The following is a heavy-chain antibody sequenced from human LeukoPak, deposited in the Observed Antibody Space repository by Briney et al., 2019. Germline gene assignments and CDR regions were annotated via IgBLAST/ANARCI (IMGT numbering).Heavy chain of an antibody. V-gene: IGHV3-74*01. CDR1: GFTFSSYW. D-gene: IGHD6-19*01. Sequence: PGGSLRLSCAASGFTFSSYWLHWVRQAPGKGLVWVSRINSDGSSKNYADSVKGRFTISRDNAKNTLYLQMDSLRAEDTAVYYCARGGSGWAGIDYWGQGTLVTVSS. CDR2: INSDGSSK. CDR3: ARGGSGWAGIDY. J-gene: IGHJ4*02.